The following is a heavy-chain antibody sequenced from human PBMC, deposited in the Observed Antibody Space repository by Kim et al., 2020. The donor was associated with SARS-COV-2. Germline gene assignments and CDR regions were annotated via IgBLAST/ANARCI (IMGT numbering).Heavy chain of an antibody. CDR2: IRSKAHGGTT. J-gene: IGHJ4*02. D-gene: IGHD6-19*01. Sequence: GGSLRLSCTTSGFTFGDYAMSWVRQAPGKGLEWVSFIRSKAHGGTTEYAASVKGRITMSRDDFKRIAYLQMDGLKTEDTALYYCTRHLAVPGPSFDNWGQGTLVTVSS. CDR1: GFTFGDYA. CDR3: TRHLAVPGPSFDN. V-gene: IGHV3-49*04.